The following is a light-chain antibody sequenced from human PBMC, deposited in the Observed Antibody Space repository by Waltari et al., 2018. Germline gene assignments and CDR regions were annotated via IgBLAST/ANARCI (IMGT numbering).Light chain of an antibody. CDR3: QKYGTLPAT. Sequence: EIVLTQSPGTLSLSPGERATLSCRASQSISKYLVSYQQKPGQPPRLLIYETSIRATGIPDRFSGSGSGTDFSLTISRLEPEDFAVYYCQKYGTLPATFGQGTKVEIK. J-gene: IGKJ1*01. CDR1: QSISKY. V-gene: IGKV3-20*01. CDR2: ETS.